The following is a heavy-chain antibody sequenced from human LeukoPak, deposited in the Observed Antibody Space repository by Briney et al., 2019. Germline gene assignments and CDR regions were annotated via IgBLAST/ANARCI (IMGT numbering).Heavy chain of an antibody. CDR1: GGSFSGYY. V-gene: IGHV4-34*01. CDR2: INHSGST. J-gene: IGHJ4*02. D-gene: IGHD3-10*01. Sequence: SDTLSLTCAVYGGSFSGYYWSWIRQPPGKGLEWIGEINHSGSTNYNPSLKSRVTISVDTSKNQFSLKLSSVTAADTAVYYCARGRPTNYYGSGVPFDYWGQGTLVTVSS. CDR3: ARGRPTNYYGSGVPFDY.